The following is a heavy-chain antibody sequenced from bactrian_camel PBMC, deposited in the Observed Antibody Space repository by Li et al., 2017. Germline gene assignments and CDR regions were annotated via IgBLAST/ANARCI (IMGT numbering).Heavy chain of an antibody. CDR1: GFTFSNFA. V-gene: IGHV3S31*01. CDR2: ISINGRP. Sequence: VQLVESGGGLVQPGGSLMLSCAASGFTFSNFAMNWVRQTPENACEMVSTISINGRPHYADSVQGRFTISQDNAKTTVWLQMNSLKPEDTGMYYCAAGSICRSDYDPAAYPYWGQGTQVTVS. CDR3: AAGSICRSDYDPAAYPY. J-gene: IGHJ4*01. D-gene: IGHD4*01.